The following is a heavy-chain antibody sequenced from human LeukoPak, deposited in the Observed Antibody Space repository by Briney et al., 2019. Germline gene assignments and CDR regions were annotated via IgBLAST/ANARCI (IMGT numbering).Heavy chain of an antibody. V-gene: IGHV3-7*01. CDR1: GFSISDYW. J-gene: IGHJ5*02. CDR3: VRDGGTDWYDP. CDR2: IKQDGSEK. D-gene: IGHD3-16*01. Sequence: GGSLRLSCAAPGFSISDYWMTWVRQAPGKGLEWVANIKQDGSEKTYVDSVKGRFTISRDNAKNSIFLQMNSLRVEDMAIYYCVRDGGTDWYDPWGQGTLVSVSS.